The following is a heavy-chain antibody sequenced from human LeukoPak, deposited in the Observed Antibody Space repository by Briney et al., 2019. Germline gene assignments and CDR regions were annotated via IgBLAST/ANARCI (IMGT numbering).Heavy chain of an antibody. CDR2: IYYSGST. CDR1: GGTISSSSYY. V-gene: IGHV4-39*07. Sequence: SETLSLTCTVSGGTISSSSYYWGWIRQPPGKGLEWIGSIYYSGSTYYNPSLKSRVTISVDTSKNQFSLKLSSVTAADTAVYYCARTHYGDFPDYWGQGTLVTVSS. J-gene: IGHJ4*02. CDR3: ARTHYGDFPDY. D-gene: IGHD4-17*01.